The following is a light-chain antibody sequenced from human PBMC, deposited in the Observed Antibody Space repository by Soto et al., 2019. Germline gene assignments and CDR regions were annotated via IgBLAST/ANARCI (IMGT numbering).Light chain of an antibody. CDR1: QGISSH. Sequence: DIQLTQSPSFLSASVGDRVTITCRASQGISSHLAWYQQKAGKAPKLLIDAASSLQSGVPSRFSGSASGTEFTLTISSLQPEDFATYYWQQFNVYPLTFGGGTKVEIK. V-gene: IGKV1-9*01. CDR3: QQFNVYPLT. CDR2: AAS. J-gene: IGKJ4*01.